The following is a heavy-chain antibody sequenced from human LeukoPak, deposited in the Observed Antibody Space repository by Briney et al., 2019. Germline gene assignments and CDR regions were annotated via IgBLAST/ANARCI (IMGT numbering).Heavy chain of an antibody. V-gene: IGHV3-23*01. D-gene: IGHD3-3*01. J-gene: IGHJ4*02. CDR1: GFTFSSYA. CDR2: ISGSGGST. CDR3: ARSYDFWSGYDY. Sequence: QSGGSLRLSCAASGFTFSSYAMSWVRQAPGKGLEWVSAISGSGGSTYYADSVKGRFTISRDNSKNTPYLQMNSLRAEDTAVYYCARSYDFWSGYDYWGQGTLVTVSS.